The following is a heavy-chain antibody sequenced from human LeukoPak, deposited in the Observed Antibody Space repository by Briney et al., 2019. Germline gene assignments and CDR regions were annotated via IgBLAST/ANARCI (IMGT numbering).Heavy chain of an antibody. CDR1: GFTLRSYG. CDR3: ARGRKQLWPPGARVPFDD. D-gene: IGHD5-18*01. V-gene: IGHV4-39*07. J-gene: IGHJ4*02. Sequence: PGGSLRLSCAASGFTLRSYGMSWVRQAPGKGLEWIVSIYYSGSTYYNPSLKSRVTISVDTSKNQFSLRLSSVTAADTAVYYCARGRKQLWPPGARVPFDDWGQGTLVTVSS. CDR2: IYYSGST.